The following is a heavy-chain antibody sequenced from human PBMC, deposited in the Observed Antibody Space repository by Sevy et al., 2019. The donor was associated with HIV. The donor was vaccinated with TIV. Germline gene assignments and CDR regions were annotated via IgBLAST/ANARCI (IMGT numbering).Heavy chain of an antibody. J-gene: IGHJ4*02. CDR2: IWYDGSNK. CDR1: GFTFSSYG. CDR3: AKDVILRFGPKSPAGLDY. Sequence: GGSLRLSCAASGFTFSSYGMHWVRQAPGKGLEWVAVIWYDGSNKYYADSVKGRFTISRDNSKNTLYLQMNSLRAEDTAVYYCAKDVILRFGPKSPAGLDYWGQGTLVTVSS. D-gene: IGHD3-10*01. V-gene: IGHV3-33*06.